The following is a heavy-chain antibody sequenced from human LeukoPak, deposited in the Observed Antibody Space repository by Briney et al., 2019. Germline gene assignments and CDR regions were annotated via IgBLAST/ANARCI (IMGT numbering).Heavy chain of an antibody. D-gene: IGHD3-3*01. CDR2: ISDTGGRT. Sequence: QSGGSLRLSCAASGFTFSDSAVSWVRHSPGEGLKWVSSISDTGGRTYYADSVKGRFTITRDNSRNTVNLQMNSLTAGDTARYFCAKGGQDFDFWRFDLWGQGILAIVSS. V-gene: IGHV3-23*01. J-gene: IGHJ5*02. CDR3: AKGGQDFDFWRFDL. CDR1: GFTFSDSA.